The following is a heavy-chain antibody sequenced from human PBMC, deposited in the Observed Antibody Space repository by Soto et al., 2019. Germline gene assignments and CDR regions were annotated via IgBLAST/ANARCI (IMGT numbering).Heavy chain of an antibody. V-gene: IGHV3-30*18. CDR2: ISFDGIKK. CDR3: AKPIVAAGYYGMDV. Sequence: GGSLRLSCAASGFPFRRYDMHWVRQAPGKGLEWMGVISFDGIKKYYADSVKDRFTISRDSSKNKLYLQMNSLRAEDTAVYYCAKPIVAAGYYGMDVWGQGTTVTVSS. CDR1: GFPFRRYD. D-gene: IGHD6-13*01. J-gene: IGHJ6*02.